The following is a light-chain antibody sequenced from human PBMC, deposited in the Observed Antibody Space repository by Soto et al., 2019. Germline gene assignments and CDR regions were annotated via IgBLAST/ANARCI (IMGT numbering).Light chain of an antibody. V-gene: IGLV4-69*01. CDR2: LNSDGSH. CDR1: RGHSSYA. CDR3: QTWGTGTWV. J-gene: IGLJ3*02. Sequence: QPVLTQSPSASASLGASVKPTCPLSRGHSSYAIAWHQQQPGKGPRYLMKLNSDGSHSKGDGIPDRFSGSSSGAERYLTISSLQSEDEADYYCQTWGTGTWVFGGGTKLTVL.